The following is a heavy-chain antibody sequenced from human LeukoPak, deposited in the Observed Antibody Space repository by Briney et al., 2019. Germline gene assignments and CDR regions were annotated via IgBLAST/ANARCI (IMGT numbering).Heavy chain of an antibody. CDR1: GGSISSSSYY. Sequence: PSETLSLTCTVSGGSISSSSYYWGWIRQPPGKGLEWIGSIYYSGSTYYNPSLKSRVTISVDTSKNQFSLKLSSVTAADTAVYYCARGHSTMVRVFDIWGQGTMVTVSS. D-gene: IGHD3-10*01. V-gene: IGHV4-39*07. CDR2: IYYSGST. J-gene: IGHJ3*02. CDR3: ARGHSTMVRVFDI.